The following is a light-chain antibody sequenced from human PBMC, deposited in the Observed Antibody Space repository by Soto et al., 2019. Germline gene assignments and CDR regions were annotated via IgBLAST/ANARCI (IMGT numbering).Light chain of an antibody. CDR1: QSVSSSY. Sequence: ESVLTQSPGTLSLSHGERATLSCRASQSVSSSYLAWYQQKPGQAPRLLIYGASSRATGIPDRFSGSGSGTDFTLTISRLEPEDFAVYYCQQYGSSPPITFGQGTRLEIK. CDR3: QQYGSSPPIT. V-gene: IGKV3-20*01. CDR2: GAS. J-gene: IGKJ5*01.